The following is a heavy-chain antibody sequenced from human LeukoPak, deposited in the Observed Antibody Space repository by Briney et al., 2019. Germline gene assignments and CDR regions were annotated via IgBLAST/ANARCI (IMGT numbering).Heavy chain of an antibody. V-gene: IGHV4-59*01. Sequence: PSETLSLTCTVSGGSISSYYWSCIRQPPREGLEWSGYIYYTVSTPTTTSPKSRVTISQDTRQNKFSPRLSALTAADTAVYYCARGFGVVITYYFDYWGQGTLVTVSS. J-gene: IGHJ4*02. CDR3: ARGFGVVITYYFDY. CDR1: GGSISSYY. D-gene: IGHD3-3*01. CDR2: IYYTVST.